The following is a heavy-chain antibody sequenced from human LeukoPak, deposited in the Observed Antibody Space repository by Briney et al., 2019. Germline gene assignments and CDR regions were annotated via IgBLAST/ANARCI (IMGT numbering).Heavy chain of an antibody. J-gene: IGHJ6*02. V-gene: IGHV1-2*02. CDR3: ARDGIAAAGTGYYYYGMDV. CDR1: GYTFTGYY. CDR2: INPNSGGT. D-gene: IGHD6-13*01. Sequence: ASVTVSFKASGYTFTGYYMHWVRQAPGQGLEGMGWINPNSGGTNYAQKFQGRVTMTRDTSISTAYMELSRLRSDDTAVYYCARDGIAAAGTGYYYYGMDVWGQGTTVTVSS.